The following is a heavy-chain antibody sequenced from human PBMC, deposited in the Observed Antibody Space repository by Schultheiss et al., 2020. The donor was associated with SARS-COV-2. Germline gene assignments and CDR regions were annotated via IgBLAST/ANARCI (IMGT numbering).Heavy chain of an antibody. Sequence: ASVKVSCKASGYTFTGYYMHWVRQAPGQRLEWMGWINPNSGGTNYAQKFQGWVTMTRDTSTSTAYMELSSLRSEDTAVYYCARDRKWELLSPDDAFDIWGQGTTVTVSS. CDR3: ARDRKWELLSPDDAFDI. D-gene: IGHD1-26*01. CDR1: GYTFTGYY. J-gene: IGHJ3*02. V-gene: IGHV1-2*04. CDR2: INPNSGGT.